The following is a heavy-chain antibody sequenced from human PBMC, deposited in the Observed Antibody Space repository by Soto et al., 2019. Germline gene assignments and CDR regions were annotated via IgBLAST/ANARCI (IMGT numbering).Heavy chain of an antibody. V-gene: IGHV1-18*01. CDR1: GYTFTSYG. CDR3: ARDGNYDILTGYYLHAFDY. CDR2: ISAYNGNT. D-gene: IGHD3-9*01. J-gene: IGHJ4*02. Sequence: QVQLVQSGAEVKKPGASVKVSCKASGYTFTSYGISWVRQAPGQGLEWMGWISAYNGNTNYAQKLQGRVTMTTDTSTSTAYMELRSLRSDDTAVYYCARDGNYDILTGYYLHAFDYWGQGTLVTVSS.